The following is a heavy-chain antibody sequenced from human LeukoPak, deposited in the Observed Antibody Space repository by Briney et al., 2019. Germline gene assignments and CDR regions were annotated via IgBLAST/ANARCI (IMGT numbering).Heavy chain of an antibody. D-gene: IGHD1-1*01. CDR2: IWYDGTNK. J-gene: IGHJ6*02. CDR3: ARDPTNYYGMDV. CDR1: GFTFSSFG. Sequence: PGGSLRLSCAASGFTFSSFGMHWVRQAPGKGLEWVAVIWYDGTNKYYADSVKGRFTISRHNSKNTLYLQMNSLRAEDTAVYYCARDPTNYYGMDVWGQGTTVTVSS. V-gene: IGHV3-33*01.